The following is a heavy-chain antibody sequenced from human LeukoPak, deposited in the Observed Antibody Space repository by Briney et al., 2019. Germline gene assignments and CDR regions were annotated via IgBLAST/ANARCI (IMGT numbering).Heavy chain of an antibody. J-gene: IGHJ4*02. D-gene: IGHD3-22*01. V-gene: IGHV4-39*01. CDR2: IYYSGST. CDR1: VGSISSSSYY. CDR3: ARHYYDSSGYEN. Sequence: ETLSLTCTVSVGSISSSSYYWGWIRQPPGKGLEWIGSIYYSGSTYYNPSLKSRVTISVDTSKNQFSLKLSSVTAADTAVYYCARHYYDSSGYENWGQGNLVTVSS.